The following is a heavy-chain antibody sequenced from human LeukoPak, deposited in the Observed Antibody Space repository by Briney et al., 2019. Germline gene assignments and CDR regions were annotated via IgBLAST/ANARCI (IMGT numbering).Heavy chain of an antibody. D-gene: IGHD3-10*01. CDR3: AKDRGRFGALYYFDY. CDR1: GFTFSSYG. J-gene: IGHJ4*02. V-gene: IGHV3-30*18. CDR2: ISYDGSNK. Sequence: PGGSLRLSCAASGFTFSSYGMHWVRQAPGKGLEWVAVISYDGSNKYYADSVKGRFTISRDNSKNTLYLQMNSLRAEDTAVYYCAKDRGRFGALYYFDYWGQGTLVTVSS.